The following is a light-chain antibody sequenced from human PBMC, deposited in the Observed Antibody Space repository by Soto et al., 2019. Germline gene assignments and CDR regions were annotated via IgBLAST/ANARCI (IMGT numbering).Light chain of an antibody. Sequence: DIQMTQSPSTLSASVEDRVTITCRASQSISTWLSWYQQKPGKAPKVLIYKASNLQSGVSSRFSGSGSGTEFTLTISRLQPDDFATYYCQDYNSWTFGQGTKVEI. CDR3: QDYNSWT. CDR1: QSISTW. J-gene: IGKJ1*01. V-gene: IGKV1-5*03. CDR2: KAS.